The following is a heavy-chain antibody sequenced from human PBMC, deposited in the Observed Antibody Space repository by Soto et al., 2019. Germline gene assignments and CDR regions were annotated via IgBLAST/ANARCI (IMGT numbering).Heavy chain of an antibody. CDR2: MNPNSGST. J-gene: IGHJ6*02. V-gene: IGHV1-8*01. D-gene: IGHD6-19*01. CDR1: GYTFTSYD. Sequence: GASVKVSCKASGYTFTSYDINWVRQATGQGLEWMGWMNPNSGSTGYAQKFQGRVTMTRNTSISTAYMELSSLRSEDTAVYYCARYLYSSSWYSIAVAGTHYYYYGMDVWGQGTTVTVSS. CDR3: ARYLYSSSWYSIAVAGTHYYYYGMDV.